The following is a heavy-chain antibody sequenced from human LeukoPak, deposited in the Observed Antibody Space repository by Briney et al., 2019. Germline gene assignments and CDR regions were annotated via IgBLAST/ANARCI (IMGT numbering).Heavy chain of an antibody. CDR1: GGSISNYY. CDR2: IYYTGNT. CDR3: ARDRLQLQS. V-gene: IGHV4-59*01. Sequence: PSATLSLTCTVSGGSISNYYWNWIRRPPGKGLEWIGYIYYTGNTNYNPSLKSRVTISVDTSKNQFSLKLSSVTAADTAVYYCARDRLQLQSWGQGTLVTVSS. J-gene: IGHJ5*02. D-gene: IGHD5-24*01.